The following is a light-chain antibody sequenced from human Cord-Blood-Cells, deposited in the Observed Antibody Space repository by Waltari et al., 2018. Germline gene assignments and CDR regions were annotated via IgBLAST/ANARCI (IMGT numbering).Light chain of an antibody. V-gene: IGKV3-11*01. CDR3: QQRSNWPPYMYT. Sequence: EIVLTQSPATLSLSPGERATLSCSASQSVSSYLAGYQQKPGQAPRLLIYDASNRATGIPARFSGSVSGTDFTLTISSLEPEDFAVYYCQQRSNWPPYMYTFGQGTKLEIK. CDR1: QSVSSY. CDR2: DAS. J-gene: IGKJ2*01.